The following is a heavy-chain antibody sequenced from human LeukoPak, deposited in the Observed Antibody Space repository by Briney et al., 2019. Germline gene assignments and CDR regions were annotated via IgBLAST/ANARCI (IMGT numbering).Heavy chain of an antibody. CDR3: ARHRDPNSIAAAGIGAVDI. V-gene: IGHV4-39*01. Sequence: PSETLSLTCSVSGGSISSSSNYYWGWIRQPPGKGLAWIGSIYYSGSTYYNTSLKSRVTISVDTSKNQFSLKLSSVTAADTAVYYCARHRDPNSIAAAGIGAVDIWGQGTMVTVSS. D-gene: IGHD6-13*01. J-gene: IGHJ3*02. CDR2: IYYSGST. CDR1: GGSISSSSNYY.